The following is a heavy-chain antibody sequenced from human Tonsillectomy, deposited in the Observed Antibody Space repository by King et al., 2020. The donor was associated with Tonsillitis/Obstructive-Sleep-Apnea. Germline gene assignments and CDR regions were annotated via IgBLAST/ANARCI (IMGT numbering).Heavy chain of an antibody. J-gene: IGHJ4*02. CDR1: GYTFTSYW. V-gene: IGHV5-10-1*03. D-gene: IGHD5-18*01. CDR3: ASHVDTAIVTDDY. CDR2: IDPSDSYT. Sequence: VQLVESGAEVKKPGESLRISCKGSGYTFTSYWINWVRQMPGKGLEWMGRIDPSDSYTYYSPSFQGHVTASADKSISTAYLQWSSLKASDTAMYYCASHVDTAIVTDDYWGQGTLVTVSS.